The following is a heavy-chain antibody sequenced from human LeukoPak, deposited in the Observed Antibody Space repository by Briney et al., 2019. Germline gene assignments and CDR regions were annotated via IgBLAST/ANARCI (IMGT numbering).Heavy chain of an antibody. CDR3: ARGYSYDSSGYSPV. Sequence: EASVKVSCKASGYTFTGYYMHWVRQAPGQGLEWMGRINPNSGGTNYAQKFQGRVTITRDTSISTAYMELSRLRSDDTAVYYCARGYSYDSSGYSPVWGQGTLVTVSS. CDR1: GYTFTGYY. D-gene: IGHD3-22*01. V-gene: IGHV1-2*06. CDR2: INPNSGGT. J-gene: IGHJ4*02.